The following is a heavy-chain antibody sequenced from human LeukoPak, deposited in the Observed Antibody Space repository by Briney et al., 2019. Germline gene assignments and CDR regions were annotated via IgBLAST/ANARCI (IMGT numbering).Heavy chain of an antibody. CDR2: INPNSGGT. Sequence: ASVKVSCKASGYTFTGYYMHWVRQAPGQGLEWMGWINPNSGGTNYAQKLQGRVTMTTDTSTSTAYMELRSLRSDDTAVYYCARVSGYDFWSGYFSGPPHGTYYYYGMDVWGQGTTVTVSS. J-gene: IGHJ6*02. V-gene: IGHV1-2*02. CDR1: GYTFTGYY. CDR3: ARVSGYDFWSGYFSGPPHGTYYYYGMDV. D-gene: IGHD3-3*01.